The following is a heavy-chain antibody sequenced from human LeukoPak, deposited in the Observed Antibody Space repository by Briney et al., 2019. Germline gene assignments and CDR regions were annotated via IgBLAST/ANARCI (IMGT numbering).Heavy chain of an antibody. CDR2: IYHSGST. D-gene: IGHD3-10*01. V-gene: IGHV4-30-2*01. J-gene: IGHJ4*02. CDR1: GGSISSGGYS. Sequence: SETLSLTCAVSGGSISSGGYSWSWIRQPPGKGLEWIGYIYHSGSTYYNPSLKSRVTISVDRSKNQFSLKLSSVTAADTAVYYCARAVGGVHYYGSGTELFDYWGQGTLVTASS. CDR3: ARAVGGVHYYGSGTELFDY.